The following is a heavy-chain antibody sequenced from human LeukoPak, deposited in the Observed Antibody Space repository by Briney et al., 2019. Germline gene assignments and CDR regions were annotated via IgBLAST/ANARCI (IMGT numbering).Heavy chain of an antibody. J-gene: IGHJ6*02. D-gene: IGHD6-13*01. CDR1: GFTFSSYS. CDR3: ARDWQQLVRDLYYYGMDV. CDR2: ISSSSSTI. V-gene: IGHV3-48*01. Sequence: PGGSLRLSCAASGFTFSSYSMNWVRQAPGKGLEWVPYISSSSSTIYYADSVKGRFTISRDNAKNSLYLQMNSLRAEDTAVYYCARDWQQLVRDLYYYGMDVWGQGTTVTVSS.